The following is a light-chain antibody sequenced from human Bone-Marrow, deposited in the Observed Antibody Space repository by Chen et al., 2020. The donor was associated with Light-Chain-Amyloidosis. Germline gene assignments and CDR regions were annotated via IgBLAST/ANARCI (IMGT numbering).Light chain of an antibody. Sequence: QSALTQPASVSGSPGQSLTISCTGTSSDVGGDNHVSWHQQHPDKAPKLMIYEVTNRPSWVPDRFSGSKSDNTASLTISGLQTEDEADYFCSSYTITNTLVFGSGTRVTVL. CDR2: EVT. J-gene: IGLJ1*01. CDR1: SSDVGGDNH. CDR3: SSYTITNTLV. V-gene: IGLV2-14*01.